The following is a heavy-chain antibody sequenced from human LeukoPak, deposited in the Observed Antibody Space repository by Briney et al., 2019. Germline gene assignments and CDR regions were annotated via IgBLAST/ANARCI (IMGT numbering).Heavy chain of an antibody. J-gene: IGHJ4*02. CDR1: GFTFSSYW. V-gene: IGHV3-7*03. CDR2: MKQDGSEK. CDR3: ARVCQWLVRCFDY. D-gene: IGHD6-19*01. Sequence: GGSLRLSCAASGFTFSSYWMSWVRQAPGKGLEWVANMKQDGSEKYYVDSVKGRFTISRDNAKNSLYLQMNSLRAEDTAVYYCARVCQWLVRCFDYWGQGTLVTVSS.